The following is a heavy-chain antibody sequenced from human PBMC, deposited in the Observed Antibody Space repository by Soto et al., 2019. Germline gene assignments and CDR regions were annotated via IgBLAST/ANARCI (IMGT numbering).Heavy chain of an antibody. V-gene: IGHV3-53*01. Sequence: TGGSLRLSCAASGFTVRSNYMNWVRQAPGKGLEWLSIIYSDGTTYYADSVKGRFTISRDNFKNTLYLQMNNLRAEDTAVYYCAILSNWGQGTLVTVSS. CDR3: AILSN. CDR2: IYSDGTT. CDR1: GFTVRSNY. D-gene: IGHD6-6*01. J-gene: IGHJ4*02.